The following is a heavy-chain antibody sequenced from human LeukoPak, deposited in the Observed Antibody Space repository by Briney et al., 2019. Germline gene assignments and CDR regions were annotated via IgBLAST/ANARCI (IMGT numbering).Heavy chain of an antibody. CDR2: ISGSGGRT. Sequence: GGSLRLSCAASGFTFSSYGMTWVRQAPGKGLEWVSGISGSGGRTYYADSVKGRFTLSRDNSKNTLYLQMNSLRAEDTAVYYCARGVYYDSSGGQGTLVTVSS. CDR3: ARGVYYDSS. V-gene: IGHV3-23*01. J-gene: IGHJ4*02. CDR1: GFTFSSYG. D-gene: IGHD3-22*01.